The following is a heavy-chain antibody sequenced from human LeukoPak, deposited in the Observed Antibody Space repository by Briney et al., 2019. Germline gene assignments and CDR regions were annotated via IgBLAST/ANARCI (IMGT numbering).Heavy chain of an antibody. CDR1: GFTFSDYY. V-gene: IGHV3-11*04. CDR3: TRVGWGFKYIYGYLFSYYYMDV. J-gene: IGHJ6*03. D-gene: IGHD5-18*01. CDR2: IIRIGSTI. Sequence: GGSLRLSCAASGFTFSDYYMSWIGQAPGKGREWVSYIIRIGSTIYYADSVKSRFTISRDNAKNSLYLQMNSLRAEDTAVYYCTRVGWGFKYIYGYLFSYYYMDVWGKGTTVTISS.